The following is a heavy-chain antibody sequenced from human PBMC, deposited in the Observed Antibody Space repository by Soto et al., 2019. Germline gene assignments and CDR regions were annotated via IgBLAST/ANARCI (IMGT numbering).Heavy chain of an antibody. V-gene: IGHV1-69*02. CDR1: GGTFSSYT. CDR3: ARNYAYCGGDCYSFDY. CDR2: IIPILGIA. D-gene: IGHD2-21*02. J-gene: IGHJ4*02. Sequence: GVSVKVSCKASGGTFSSYTISWVRQAPGQGLEWMGRIIPILGIANYAQKFQGRVTITADKSTSTAYMELSSLRSEDTAVYYCARNYAYCGGDCYSFDYWGQGTLVTVSS.